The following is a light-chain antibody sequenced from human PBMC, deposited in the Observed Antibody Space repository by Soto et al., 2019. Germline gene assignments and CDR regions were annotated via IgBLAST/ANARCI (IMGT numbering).Light chain of an antibody. V-gene: IGKV3-20*01. J-gene: IGKJ2*01. CDR3: QQYGSSPPAT. CDR2: GAS. CDR1: QSLTSTN. Sequence: EIVLTQSPGTLSLSPGERATLSCRASQSLTSTNLAWYQQKPGQAPRLLIYGASFRATGIPDRFSGSGSGTDFTLTIGRLEHEDFAVYYCQQYGSSPPATFGQGTNLEIK.